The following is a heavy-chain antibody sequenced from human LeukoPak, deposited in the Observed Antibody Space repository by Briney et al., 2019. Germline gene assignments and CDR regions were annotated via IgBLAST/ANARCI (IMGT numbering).Heavy chain of an antibody. D-gene: IGHD2-21*02. CDR1: GGSISSYY. CDR2: IYYSGST. J-gene: IGHJ4*02. CDR3: ARAPNCGGDCYSDY. V-gene: IGHV4-59*01. Sequence: SETLSLTCTVSGGSISSYYWSWIRQPPGKGLEWIGYIYYSGSTDYNPSLKSRVTISVDTSKNQFSLKLSSVTAADTAVYYCARAPNCGGDCYSDYWGQGTLVTVSS.